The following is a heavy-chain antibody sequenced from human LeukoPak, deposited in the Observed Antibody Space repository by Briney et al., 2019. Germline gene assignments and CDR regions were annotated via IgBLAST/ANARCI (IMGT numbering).Heavy chain of an antibody. J-gene: IGHJ4*02. CDR3: ATSSSVRDFDY. CDR2: ISGSGGST. V-gene: IGHV3-23*01. D-gene: IGHD6-6*01. Sequence: GGSLRLSCAASGFSFSSDVMTLFRQAPGKGLEWVSGISGSGGSTDYTDSVKGRFTISRDNSKSMLYLRMDSLRVEDTAIYYCATSSSVRDFDYWGQGTPVTVSS. CDR1: GFSFSSDV.